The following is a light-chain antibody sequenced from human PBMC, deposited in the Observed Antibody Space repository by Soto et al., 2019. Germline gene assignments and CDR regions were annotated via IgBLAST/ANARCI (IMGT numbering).Light chain of an antibody. CDR2: EVN. J-gene: IGLJ1*01. Sequence: QSALTQPASVSGSPGQSITISCTGTSSDVGSYNYVSWFQQHPGKAPKLMIYEVNNRSSGVSDRFFGSKSGNTASLTISGLQADDEEDYYCSSYSSSSTSYVFGAGTKLTVL. CDR1: SSDVGSYNY. CDR3: SSYSSSSTSYV. V-gene: IGLV2-14*01.